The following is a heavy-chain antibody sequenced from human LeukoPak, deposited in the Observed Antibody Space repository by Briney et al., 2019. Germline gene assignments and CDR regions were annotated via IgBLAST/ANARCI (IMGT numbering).Heavy chain of an antibody. V-gene: IGHV4-39*07. J-gene: IGHJ5*02. Sequence: SETLSLTCTVSGGSISSSSYYWGWIRQPPGKGLEWIGSIYYSGSTYYNPSLKSRVTISVDTSKNQFSLKLSSVTAADTAVYYCARAHPKSYSSSWTSGWFDPWGQGTLVTVSS. D-gene: IGHD6-13*01. CDR1: GGSISSSSYY. CDR2: IYYSGST. CDR3: ARAHPKSYSSSWTSGWFDP.